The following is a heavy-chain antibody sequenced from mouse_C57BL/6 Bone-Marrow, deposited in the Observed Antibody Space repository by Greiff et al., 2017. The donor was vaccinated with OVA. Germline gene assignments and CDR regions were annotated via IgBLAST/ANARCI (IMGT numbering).Heavy chain of an antibody. CDR3: ASRGGLYYGSSSTGFAY. J-gene: IGHJ3*01. Sequence: QVQLKQSGAELARPGASVKLSCKASGYTFTSYGISWVKQRTGQGLEWIGELYPRSGNTYYNEKFKGKATLTADKSSSTAYMELRSLTSEDSAVYFCASRGGLYYGSSSTGFAYWGQGTLVTVSA. CDR1: GYTFTSYG. V-gene: IGHV1-81*01. CDR2: LYPRSGNT. D-gene: IGHD1-1*01.